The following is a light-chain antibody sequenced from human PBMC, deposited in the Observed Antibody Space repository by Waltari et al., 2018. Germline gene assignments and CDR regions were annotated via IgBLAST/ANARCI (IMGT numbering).Light chain of an antibody. CDR1: QSISTY. CDR2: ALS. CDR3: QQYYSYPIT. V-gene: IGKV1-8*01. Sequence: AIRMTQSPSSLSASTGDRVTIACRANQSISTYLAWYQQKPGKAPNLLIYALSTLQTAVSQRFSGSGSGTDFTLTISCLQSEDFATYYCQQYYSYPITFGQGTRLE. J-gene: IGKJ5*01.